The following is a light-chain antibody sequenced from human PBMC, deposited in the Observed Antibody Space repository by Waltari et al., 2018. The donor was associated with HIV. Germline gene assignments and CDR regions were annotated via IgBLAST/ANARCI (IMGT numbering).Light chain of an antibody. CDR1: QNLFYSSNNKNY. CDR2: WAS. Sequence: DIVMTQSPDSLAVSLGGRTTINCKSTQNLFYSSNNKNYLAWYQPKPGQPPKLLFYWASTRESGVPDRFSGSGSGTNFPLTISSLQADDVAVYFCQQYYSTPPTFGQGTKLEI. J-gene: IGKJ2*01. CDR3: QQYYSTPPT. V-gene: IGKV4-1*01.